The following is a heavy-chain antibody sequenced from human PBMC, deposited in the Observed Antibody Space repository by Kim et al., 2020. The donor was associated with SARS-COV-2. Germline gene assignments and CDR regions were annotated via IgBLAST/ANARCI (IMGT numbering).Heavy chain of an antibody. CDR2: INHSGST. V-gene: IGHV4-34*01. Sequence: SETLSLTCAVYGGSFSGYYWSWIRQPPGKGLEWIGEINHSGSTNYNPSLKSRVTISVDTSKNQFSLKLSSVTAADTAVYYCATSSGYALDYWGQGTLVTVSS. CDR1: GGSFSGYY. J-gene: IGHJ4*02. D-gene: IGHD5-12*01. CDR3: ATSSGYALDY.